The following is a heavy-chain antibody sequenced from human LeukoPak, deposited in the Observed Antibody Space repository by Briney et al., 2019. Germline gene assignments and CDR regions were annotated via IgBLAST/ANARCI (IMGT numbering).Heavy chain of an antibody. CDR3: AGDLGSTFDFLGWFDP. CDR1: GWSFSGYY. Sequence: SETLSLTCAVYGWSFSGYYWNWIRQPPGKGLEWMGEINHSGSTNYNPSLKSRVTISVDTSKNQFSLKLSSVTAADTAVYYCAGDLGSTFDFLGWFDPWGQGTLVTVSS. J-gene: IGHJ5*02. V-gene: IGHV4-34*01. CDR2: INHSGST. D-gene: IGHD1-26*01.